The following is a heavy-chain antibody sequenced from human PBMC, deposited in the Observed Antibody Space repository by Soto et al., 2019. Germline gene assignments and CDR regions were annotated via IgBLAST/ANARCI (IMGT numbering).Heavy chain of an antibody. D-gene: IGHD3-22*01. CDR1: GGSISSGTFY. V-gene: IGHV4-31*03. CDR2: IYYTGNT. Sequence: SETLSLTCTVSGGSISSGTFYWSWFRQHPGKGLEWIGYIYYTGNTYYNPSLKSRLTISVDTSKNQFSLTLSSVTAADTAVYYCARVGRASNGGYLDYWGQGTLLTVSS. CDR3: ARVGRASNGGYLDY. J-gene: IGHJ4*02.